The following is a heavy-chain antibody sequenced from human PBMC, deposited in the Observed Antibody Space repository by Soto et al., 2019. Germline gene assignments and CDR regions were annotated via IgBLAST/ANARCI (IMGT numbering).Heavy chain of an antibody. V-gene: IGHV3-43*01. CDR3: ASSQGDY. J-gene: IGHJ4*02. CDR1: GFTFDDHN. Sequence: EVHLVESGGVAVKPGGSLRLSCAASGFTFDDHNMHWIRQGPGKGLEWVSLISWDGETTFYADSVKGRFTVPRDNTRNFLYLQMSALTTEDSGLYYCASSQGDYWGQGTLVTVAS. CDR2: ISWDGETT.